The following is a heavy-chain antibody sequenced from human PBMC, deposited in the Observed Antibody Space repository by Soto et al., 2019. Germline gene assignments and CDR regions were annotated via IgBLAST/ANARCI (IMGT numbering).Heavy chain of an antibody. CDR1: GFTVSSNY. D-gene: IGHD2-2*01. CDR2: IHSGGST. V-gene: IGHV3-66*01. Sequence: EVQLVESGGGLVQPGGSLRLSCAASGFTVSSNYMSWVRQAPGKGLEWVSVIHSGGSTDYADSVKGRFTISRDTSKNTRDLQMNSLRVEDTALYYCARVGDIVLVPAGRWGWFDPWGQGTLVTVSS. J-gene: IGHJ5*02. CDR3: ARVGDIVLVPAGRWGWFDP.